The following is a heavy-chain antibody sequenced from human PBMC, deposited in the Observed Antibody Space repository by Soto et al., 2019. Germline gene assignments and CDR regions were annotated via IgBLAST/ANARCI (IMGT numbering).Heavy chain of an antibody. J-gene: IGHJ5*02. V-gene: IGHV3-21*01. CDR1: GFTFSSYS. CDR2: ISSSSSYI. Sequence: GGSLRLSCAASGFTFSSYSMNWVRQAPGKGLEWVSSISSSSSYIYYADSVKGRFTISRDNAKNSLYLQMNSLRAEDTAVYYCARAAYSSSWANWFDPWGQGTLVTVSS. CDR3: ARAAYSSSWANWFDP. D-gene: IGHD6-13*01.